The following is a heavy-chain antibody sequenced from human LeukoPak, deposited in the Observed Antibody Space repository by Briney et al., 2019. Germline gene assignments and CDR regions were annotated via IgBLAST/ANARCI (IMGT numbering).Heavy chain of an antibody. CDR3: ARDQGAGITIFGVAHAFDI. V-gene: IGHV1-69*13. CDR2: IIPIFGTA. D-gene: IGHD3-3*01. J-gene: IGHJ3*02. CDR1: GGTFSSYA. Sequence: GASVKVSCKASGGTFSSYAISWVRQAPGQGLEWMGGIIPIFGTANYAQKFQGRVTITADESTSTAYMELSSLRSEDTAVYYCARDQGAGITIFGVAHAFDIWGQGTMVTVSS.